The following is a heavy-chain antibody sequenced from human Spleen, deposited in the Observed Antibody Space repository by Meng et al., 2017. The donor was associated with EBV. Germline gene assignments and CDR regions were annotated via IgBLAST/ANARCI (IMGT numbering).Heavy chain of an antibody. CDR2: IYYSGST. CDR3: ARTAMVRYFDY. D-gene: IGHD5-18*01. CDR1: GDSIRTSSYY. Sequence: QAHESGPGLVNPSETLSLTCTVSGDSIRTSSYYWGWIRQPPGKGLEWIGYIYYSGSTYYNPSLKSRVTISVDTSKNQFSLKLSSVTAADTAVYYCARTAMVRYFDYWGQGTLVTVSS. V-gene: IGHV4-30-4*08. J-gene: IGHJ4*02.